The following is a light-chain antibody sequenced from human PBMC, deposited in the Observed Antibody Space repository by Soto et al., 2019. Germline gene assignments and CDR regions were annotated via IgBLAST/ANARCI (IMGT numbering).Light chain of an antibody. Sequence: QSALTQPASVSGSPGQSITISCAGTSNDVGAYNYVSWYQQHPGKAPKVMIYDVNNRPSGVSYRFSGSKSGNTASLTISGLRAEDEADYYCCSYTRSDTFVFGGGTKVTVL. CDR1: SNDVGAYNY. CDR3: CSYTRSDTFV. J-gene: IGLJ2*01. V-gene: IGLV2-14*03. CDR2: DVN.